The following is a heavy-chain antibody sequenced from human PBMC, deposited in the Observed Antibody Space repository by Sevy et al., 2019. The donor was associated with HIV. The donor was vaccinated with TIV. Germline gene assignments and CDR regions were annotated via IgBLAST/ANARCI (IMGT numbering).Heavy chain of an antibody. J-gene: IGHJ6*03. CDR2: ISSSGSTI. V-gene: IGHV3-11*01. CDR1: GFTFSDYY. CDR3: AREEVVPAAIAPPRTKYYYYYYMDV. D-gene: IGHD2-2*01. Sequence: GGSLRLSCAASGFTFSDYYMSWIRQAPGKGLEWVSYISSSGSTIYYADSVKGRFTISRDNAKNSLYLQMNSLRAEDTAVYYCAREEVVPAAIAPPRTKYYYYYYMDVWGKGTTVTVSS.